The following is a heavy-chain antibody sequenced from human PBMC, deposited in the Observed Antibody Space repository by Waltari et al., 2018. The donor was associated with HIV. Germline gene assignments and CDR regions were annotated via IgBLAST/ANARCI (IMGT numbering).Heavy chain of an antibody. CDR3: AKGRLTTTSFDY. Sequence: EVQLLESGGDLVQPGGSLRLSCAGSGFTFTPDAMAWVRQAPGKGPEWVSGIYGSGGRAYYSDSVRGRFTISRDDSKNTLYLQMNSLRTEDAAVYYCAKGRLTTTSFDYWGQGTLVTVSS. J-gene: IGHJ4*02. D-gene: IGHD4-17*01. CDR2: IYGSGGRA. CDR1: GFTFTPDA. V-gene: IGHV3-23*01.